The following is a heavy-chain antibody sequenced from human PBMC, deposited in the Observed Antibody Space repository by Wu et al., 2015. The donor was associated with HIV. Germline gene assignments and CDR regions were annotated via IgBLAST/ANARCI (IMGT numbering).Heavy chain of an antibody. V-gene: IGHV1-46*03. Sequence: QVQLVQSGAEVKKPGASVKVSCKTSGYTFTNYYMHWVRQAPGQGLEWMGMINPSAGTTSYAQRFQGRVSMTRDTSTSTVYMELSSLRSEDTAIYYCARDRRPSQYYFEYWGQGTLVTVSS. CDR2: INPSAGTT. J-gene: IGHJ4*02. CDR3: ARDRRPSQYYFEY. CDR1: GYTFTNYY. D-gene: IGHD6-6*01.